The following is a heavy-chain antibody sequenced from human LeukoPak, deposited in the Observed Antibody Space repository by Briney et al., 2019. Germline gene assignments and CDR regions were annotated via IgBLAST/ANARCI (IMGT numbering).Heavy chain of an antibody. V-gene: IGHV1-69*05. J-gene: IGHJ4*02. CDR1: GGTFSSYA. CDR3: ARDTGDGYNKLDY. CDR2: IIPIFGTA. D-gene: IGHD5-24*01. Sequence: SVKVSCKASGGTFSSYAISWVRQAPGQGHEWMGGIIPIFGTANYAQKFQGRVTITTDESTSTAYMELSSLRSEDTAVYYCARDTGDGYNKLDYWGQGTLVTVSS.